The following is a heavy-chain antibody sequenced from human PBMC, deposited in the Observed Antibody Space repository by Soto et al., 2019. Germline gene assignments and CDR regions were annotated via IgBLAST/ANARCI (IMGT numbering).Heavy chain of an antibody. CDR2: IDPSDSYT. CDR3: ARDKSGYYGLDV. J-gene: IGHJ6*02. D-gene: IGHD3-3*01. Sequence: GEALKISCKGSGYSFTSYWISWVRQMPGKGLEWMGRIDPSDSYTNYSPSFQGHVTISADKSISTAYLQMNSLRAEDTAVYYCARDKSGYYGLDVWGQGTTVTVS. CDR1: GYSFTSYW. V-gene: IGHV5-10-1*01.